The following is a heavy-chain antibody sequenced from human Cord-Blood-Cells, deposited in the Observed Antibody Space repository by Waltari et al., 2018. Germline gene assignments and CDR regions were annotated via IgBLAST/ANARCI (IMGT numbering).Heavy chain of an antibody. Sequence: QVQLQESGPGLVKPSQTLSLTCTVSGGSISSGGYYWSWIRQHPGKGLEWIGYIYYRGSTYYNPSLKSRVTISVDTSKNQFSRKLSSVTAADTAVYYCARGEWVLSTDDAFDSWGQGTMVTVSS. V-gene: IGHV4-31*03. J-gene: IGHJ3*02. CDR2: IYYRGST. CDR1: GGSISSGGYY. CDR3: ARGEWVLSTDDAFDS. D-gene: IGHD3-3*01.